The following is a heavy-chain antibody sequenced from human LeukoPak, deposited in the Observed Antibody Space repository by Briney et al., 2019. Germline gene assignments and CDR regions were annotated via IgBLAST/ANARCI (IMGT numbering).Heavy chain of an antibody. CDR2: IYYSGST. D-gene: IGHD2-8*01. V-gene: IGHV4-61*08. CDR1: GGSVSSDGYF. CDR3: ASQEWNFDY. J-gene: IGHJ4*02. Sequence: SETLSLTCTVSGGSVSSDGYFWSWIRQPPGKGLEWIGYIYYSGSTNYNPSLKSRVTISVDTSKNQFSLKLSSVTAADTAVYYCASQEWNFDYWGQGTLVTVSS.